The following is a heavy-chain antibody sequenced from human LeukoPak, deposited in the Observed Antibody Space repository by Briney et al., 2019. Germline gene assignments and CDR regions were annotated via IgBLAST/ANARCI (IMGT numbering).Heavy chain of an antibody. J-gene: IGHJ6*02. V-gene: IGHV4-31*03. CDR2: IYYSGST. CDR1: GGSISSGGYY. CDR3: ARGGAGSSWRDYYYYYGMDV. D-gene: IGHD6-13*01. Sequence: PSETLSLTCTVSGGSISSGGYYWSWIRQHPGKGLEWIGYIYYSGSTYYNPSLKSRVTISVDTFKNQFSLKLSSVTAADTAVYYCARGGAGSSWRDYYYYYGMDVWGQGTTVTVSS.